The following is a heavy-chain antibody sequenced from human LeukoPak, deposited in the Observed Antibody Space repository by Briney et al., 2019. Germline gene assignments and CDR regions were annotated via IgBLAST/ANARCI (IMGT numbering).Heavy chain of an antibody. CDR3: AEVESSYGRI. J-gene: IGHJ4*01. D-gene: IGHD5-18*01. CDR1: ACTSSSNA. V-gene: IGHV3-23*01. CDR2: ISGSGGST. Sequence: GGSLRLSCSASACTSSSNARIYFRQAPGKGLELVSAISGSGGSTYYAASVRGRFTISRDNYKNSMYLQISSLRAEDTTIYYCAEVESSYGRIWGEGTLVTVSS.